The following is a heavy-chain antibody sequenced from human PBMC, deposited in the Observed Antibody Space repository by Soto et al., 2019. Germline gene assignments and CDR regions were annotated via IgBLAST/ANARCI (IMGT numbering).Heavy chain of an antibody. CDR3: VASLAASGLNWLGP. Sequence: SETLSLTCIVSGGSISEKYWNWVRQPPGKGLEWIGLIFANGHTDYNPSLKSRVTMSVDASKNQFSLRLTSMTAADTAVYYCVASLAASGLNWLGPWGRGALVTVSS. CDR2: IFANGHT. V-gene: IGHV4-4*07. CDR1: GGSISEKY. J-gene: IGHJ5*02. D-gene: IGHD6-13*01.